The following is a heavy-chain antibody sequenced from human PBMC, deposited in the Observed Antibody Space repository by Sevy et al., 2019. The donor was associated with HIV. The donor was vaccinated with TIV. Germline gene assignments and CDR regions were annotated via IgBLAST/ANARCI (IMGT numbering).Heavy chain of an antibody. V-gene: IGHV1-2*02. CDR1: GYTFTDYY. CDR2: INPHIGGT. Sequence: GSVKVSCKASGYTFTDYYIHWVRQAPGQGLEWMGWINPHIGGTNFAQKFQGRVTMTRDTSISTAYLDLSRLRSDDTAIYYCARGDSLVVLPATVDYWGQGTLVTVSS. CDR3: ARGDSLVVLPATVDY. J-gene: IGHJ4*02. D-gene: IGHD2-15*01.